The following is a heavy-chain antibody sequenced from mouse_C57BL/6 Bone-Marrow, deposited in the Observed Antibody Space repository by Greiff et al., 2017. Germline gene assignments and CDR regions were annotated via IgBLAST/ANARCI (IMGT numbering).Heavy chain of an antibody. J-gene: IGHJ4*01. CDR2: IHPNSGST. Sequence: QVPVKQPGAELVKPGASVKLSCKASGYTFTSYWMHWVKQRPGQGLEWIGMIHPNSGSTNYNEKFKSKATLTVDKSSRTAYMQLSSLTSEDSAVYYCARQLRLHYYAMDYWGQGTSVTVSS. CDR3: ARQLRLHYYAMDY. D-gene: IGHD3-2*02. CDR1: GYTFTSYW. V-gene: IGHV1-64*01.